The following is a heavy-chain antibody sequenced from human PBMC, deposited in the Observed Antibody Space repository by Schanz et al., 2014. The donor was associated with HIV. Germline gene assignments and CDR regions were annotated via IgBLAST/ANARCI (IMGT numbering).Heavy chain of an antibody. CDR1: GLTFSGSA. CDR3: ARSPDWAGTDAFDI. CDR2: ISYDGSNQ. J-gene: IGHJ3*02. V-gene: IGHV3-30*03. Sequence: VQLLESGGGLVQPGGSLRLTCAASGLTFSGSAMNWVRQAPGKGLDWVAVISYDGSNQYYADSVKGRFTISRDNSKNTLYLQMNSLRAEDTAMYYCARSPDWAGTDAFDIWGQGTMVTVSS. D-gene: IGHD6-19*01.